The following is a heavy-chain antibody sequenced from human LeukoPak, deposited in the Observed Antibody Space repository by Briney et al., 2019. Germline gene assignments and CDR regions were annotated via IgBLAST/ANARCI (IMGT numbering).Heavy chain of an antibody. CDR2: IYYGGTT. V-gene: IGHV4-39*01. D-gene: IGHD3-3*01. CDR1: GGSISSSSYY. Sequence: SETLSLTCTVSGGSISSSSYYWGWIRQPPGKGLEWIGSIYYGGTTYYNPSLKSQVTISIDTSKKQFSLKLSSVTAADTAVYYCARLDGGFLEYLSFDYWGQGTLVTVSS. CDR3: ARLDGGFLEYLSFDY. J-gene: IGHJ4*02.